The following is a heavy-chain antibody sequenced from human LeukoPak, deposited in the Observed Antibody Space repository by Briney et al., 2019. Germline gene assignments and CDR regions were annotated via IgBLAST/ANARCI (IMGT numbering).Heavy chain of an antibody. J-gene: IGHJ4*02. CDR1: GFTFRSYT. V-gene: IGHV3-21*01. CDR3: ARGQAAVNILYYFAY. D-gene: IGHD6-13*01. Sequence: GGSLSLSCAASGFTFRSYTMSWARQAPGKGREWVASITSSSTFIYYADSLKGRFTISRDNAQNSLSLQMNSLRAEDTAVYYCARGQAAVNILYYFAYWAREPWSPSPQ. CDR2: ITSSSTFI.